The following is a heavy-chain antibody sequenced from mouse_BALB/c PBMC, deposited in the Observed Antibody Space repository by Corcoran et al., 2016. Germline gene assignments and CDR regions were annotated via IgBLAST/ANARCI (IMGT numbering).Heavy chain of an antibody. Sequence: DVQLQASGPGLVKPSQSLSLTCSVTGYSITSGYYWNWIRQIPGNKLEWMGYISYDGINNYNPSLKNRIAINRETSKNQVFLKLNSVTTEDTATYYCASSSGYYFDYWGQGTTLTVSS. CDR1: GYSITSGYY. CDR3: ASSSGYYFDY. V-gene: IGHV3-6*02. D-gene: IGHD3-1*01. J-gene: IGHJ2*01. CDR2: ISYDGIN.